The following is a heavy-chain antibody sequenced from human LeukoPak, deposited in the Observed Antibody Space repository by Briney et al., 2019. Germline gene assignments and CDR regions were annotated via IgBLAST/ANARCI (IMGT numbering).Heavy chain of an antibody. CDR1: GGSISSGGYY. CDR2: IYYSGST. J-gene: IGHJ3*02. CDR3: ASYYYDSSGYLRSGAFDI. D-gene: IGHD3-22*01. Sequence: SQTLSLTCTVSGGSISSGGYYWSWIRQHPGKGLEWIGYIYYSGSTYYSPSLKGRVTISVDTSKNQFSLKLSSVTAADTAVYYCASYYYDSSGYLRSGAFDIWGQGAMVTVSS. V-gene: IGHV4-31*03.